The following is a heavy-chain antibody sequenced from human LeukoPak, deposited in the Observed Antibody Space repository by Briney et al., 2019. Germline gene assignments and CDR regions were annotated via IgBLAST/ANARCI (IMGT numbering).Heavy chain of an antibody. CDR2: IQDDGSTK. D-gene: IGHD6-13*01. Sequence: GGSLRLSCAASGFIFRSYGIHWVRQAPGKGLEWVAFIQDDGSTKYYADSVKGRFTISRDNSKSTLYLQMNSLRVEDTAIYYCAKAGSNSWGNLDVWGQGTMVTVSS. V-gene: IGHV3-30*02. J-gene: IGHJ3*01. CDR1: GFIFRSYG. CDR3: AKAGSNSWGNLDV.